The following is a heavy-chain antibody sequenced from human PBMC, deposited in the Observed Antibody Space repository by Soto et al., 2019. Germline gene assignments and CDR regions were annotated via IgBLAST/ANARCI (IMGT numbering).Heavy chain of an antibody. V-gene: IGHV4-30-2*01. J-gene: IGHJ4*02. CDR1: ATSISSGGYS. CDR2: IYHSGST. Sequence: SETLSLTCAVSATSISSGGYSWSWIRQPPGKGLEWIVYIYHSGSTYYNPSLKSRVTISVDRSNNQFSLKLSSVTAADTAVYYCARGPPFGYWGQGTLVTVSS. D-gene: IGHD3-10*01. CDR3: ARGPPFGY.